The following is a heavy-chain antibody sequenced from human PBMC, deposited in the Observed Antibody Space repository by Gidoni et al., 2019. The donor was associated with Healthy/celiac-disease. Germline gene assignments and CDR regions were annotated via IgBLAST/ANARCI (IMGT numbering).Heavy chain of an antibody. J-gene: IGHJ4*02. V-gene: IGHV1-3*01. CDR1: GYTFTSYA. D-gene: IGHD3-3*01. CDR2: INAGNGNT. Sequence: QVQLVQSGAEVKKPGASVKVSCKASGYTFTSYAMHWVRQAPGQRLEWMGWINAGNGNTKYSQKFQGRVNITRDTSASTAYMELSSLRSEDTAVYYCARPTFWSGYYAFDYWGQGTLVTVSS. CDR3: ARPTFWSGYYAFDY.